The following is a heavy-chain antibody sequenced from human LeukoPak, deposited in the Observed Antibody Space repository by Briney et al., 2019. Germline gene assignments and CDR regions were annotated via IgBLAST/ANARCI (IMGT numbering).Heavy chain of an antibody. CDR1: GGSFSGYY. J-gene: IGHJ4*02. V-gene: IGHV4-34*01. Sequence: PSETLSLTCAVYGGSFSGYYWSWIRQPPGKGLEWIGVINHSGSTNYNPSLTSRVTISVDTSKYQFSLKLSSVTAADTAVYYCARDLYYYGSGSYVYFDYWGQGTLVTVSS. CDR3: ARDLYYYGSGSYVYFDY. CDR2: INHSGST. D-gene: IGHD3-10*01.